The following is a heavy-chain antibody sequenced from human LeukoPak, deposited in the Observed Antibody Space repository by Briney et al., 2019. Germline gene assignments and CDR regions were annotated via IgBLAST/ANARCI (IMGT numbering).Heavy chain of an antibody. D-gene: IGHD3-22*01. CDR2: IYSGGST. Sequence: GESLRLSCAASGFTVSSNYMSWVRQAPGKGLEWVSVIYSGGSTYYADSVKGRFTISRDNSKNTLYLQMNSLRAEDTAVYYCARETYYYDSSGPVSNYWGQGTLVTVSS. CDR1: GFTVSSNY. V-gene: IGHV3-53*01. CDR3: ARETYYYDSSGPVSNY. J-gene: IGHJ4*02.